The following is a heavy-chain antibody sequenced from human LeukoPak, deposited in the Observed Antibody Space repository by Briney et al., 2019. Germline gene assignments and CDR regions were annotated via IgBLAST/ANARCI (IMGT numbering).Heavy chain of an antibody. J-gene: IGHJ5*02. D-gene: IGHD3-3*01. Sequence: PSETLSLTCTVSGGSVSSGSYYWRWIRQPPGTGLEWIGYIYHSGSTNYNPSLKSRVTISVDTSKNQFSLTLSSVTAADTAVYYCARAGWRSGYAYRRWFDPWGQGTLVTVSS. CDR2: IYHSGST. V-gene: IGHV4-61*01. CDR1: GGSVSSGSYY. CDR3: ARAGWRSGYAYRRWFDP.